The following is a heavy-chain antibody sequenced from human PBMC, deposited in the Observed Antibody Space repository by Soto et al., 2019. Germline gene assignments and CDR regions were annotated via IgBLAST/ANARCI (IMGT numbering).Heavy chain of an antibody. D-gene: IGHD2-2*01. CDR2: ISGSGGSP. V-gene: IGHV3-23*01. J-gene: IGHJ4*02. CDR3: AKARCSSATCYVPDY. CDR1: GFIFSSYT. Sequence: PGGSLRLSYAASGFIFSSYTMSWVRQAPGKGLEWVSVISGSGGSPYHADSVQGRFTISRDNPKNTLYLQMNSLRAEDTAIYYCAKARCSSATCYVPDYWGQGTLVTVSS.